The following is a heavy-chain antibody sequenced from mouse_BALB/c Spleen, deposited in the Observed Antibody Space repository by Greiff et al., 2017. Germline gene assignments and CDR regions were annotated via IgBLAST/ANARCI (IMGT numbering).Heavy chain of an antibody. J-gene: IGHJ4*01. D-gene: IGHD2-4*01. CDR3: ARMITYYAMDY. CDR1: GYTFTDYN. Sequence: VQLQQSGPELVKPGASVKISCKASGYTFTDYNMHWVKQSHGKSLEWIGYIYPYNGGTGYNQKFKSKATLTVDNSSSTAYMELRSLTSEDSAVYYCARMITYYAMDYWGQGTSVTVSS. CDR2: IYPYNGGT. V-gene: IGHV1S29*02.